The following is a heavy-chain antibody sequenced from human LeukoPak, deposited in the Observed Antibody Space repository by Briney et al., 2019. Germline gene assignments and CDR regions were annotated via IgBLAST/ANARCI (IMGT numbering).Heavy chain of an antibody. D-gene: IGHD6-25*01. CDR2: VYYGGST. J-gene: IGHJ4*02. CDR1: GGSISSYY. Sequence: MPSETLSLTCTVSGGSISSYYFNWIRQPPGKGLEWIGYVYYGGSTNYNPSLKSRVTISADTSNNHLSLRLTSVTAADTAVYYCARVAAYGFDFWGQGTLVTVSS. CDR3: ARVAAYGFDF. V-gene: IGHV4-59*08.